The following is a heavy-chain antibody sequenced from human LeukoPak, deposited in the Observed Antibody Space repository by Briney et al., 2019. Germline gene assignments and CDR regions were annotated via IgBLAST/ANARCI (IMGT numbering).Heavy chain of an antibody. D-gene: IGHD1-26*01. J-gene: IGHJ6*03. Sequence: PGWSLRLSCAASGFTVSSNYMSWVRQAPGKGLEWVSVIYSGCSTYYADSVKGRFTISRDNSKNTLYLQMNSRRAEDTAVYYCARLYSGSYYYYYYMDVWGKGTTVTVSS. CDR3: ARLYSGSYYYYYYMDV. CDR1: GFTVSSNY. V-gene: IGHV3-53*01. CDR2: IYSGCST.